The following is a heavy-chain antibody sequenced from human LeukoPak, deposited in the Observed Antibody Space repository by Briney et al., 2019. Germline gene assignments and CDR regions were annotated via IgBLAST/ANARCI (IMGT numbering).Heavy chain of an antibody. D-gene: IGHD6-19*01. CDR2: IYPGDSDT. J-gene: IGHJ4*02. CDR3: ARQIGSSGYFDF. V-gene: IGHV5-51*01. CDR1: GYSFTSYW. Sequence: GESLKTSCKGSGYSFTSYWIAWLRQMPGKGLEWMGIIYPGDSDTRYSPSFKGQVTISADKSINTAYLQWSGLKASDTAMYYCARQIGSSGYFDFWGQGTLVTVSS.